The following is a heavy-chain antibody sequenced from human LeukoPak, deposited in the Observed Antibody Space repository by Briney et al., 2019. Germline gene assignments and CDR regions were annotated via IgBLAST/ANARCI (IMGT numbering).Heavy chain of an antibody. CDR1: GFTFSSYS. V-gene: IGHV3-21*01. J-gene: IGHJ4*02. D-gene: IGHD3-10*01. CDR3: ARVARNMVRGVIIAYFDY. Sequence: GGSLRLSCAASGFTFSSYSMNWVRQAPGKGLEWVSSISSSSSYIYYADSVKGRFTISRDNAKNSLYLQMNSLRAEDTAVYYCARVARNMVRGVIIAYFDYWGQGTLVIVSS. CDR2: ISSSSSYI.